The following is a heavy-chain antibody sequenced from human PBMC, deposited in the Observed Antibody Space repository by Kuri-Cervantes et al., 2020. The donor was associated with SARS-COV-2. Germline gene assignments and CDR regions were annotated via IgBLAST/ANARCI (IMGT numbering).Heavy chain of an antibody. CDR2: INPNSGGT. V-gene: IGHV1-2*06. D-gene: IGHD6-19*01. CDR1: GYTFTGYY. J-gene: IGHJ4*02. Sequence: ASVKVSCKASGYTFTGYYMHWVRQAPGQGLEWMGRINPNSGGTNYAQKLQGRVTMTTDTSTSTAYMELRSLRSDDTAVYYCARDSAAAGNDYWGQGTLVTVSS. CDR3: ARDSAAAGNDY.